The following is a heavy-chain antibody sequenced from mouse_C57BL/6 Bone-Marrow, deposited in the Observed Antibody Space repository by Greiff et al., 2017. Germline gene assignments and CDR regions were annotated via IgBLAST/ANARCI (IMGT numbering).Heavy chain of an antibody. J-gene: IGHJ4*01. CDR3: VRDLIYDYDEGYAMDY. CDR1: GFSFTTYA. V-gene: IGHV10-1*01. CDR2: IRSKSNNYAT. Sequence: EVQLVESGGGLVQPKGSLKLSCAASGFSFTTYAMNWVRQAPGQGLEWVARIRSKSNNYATYYADSVKDRFTISRDDSESMLYLQMNNLKTEDTARYYCVRDLIYDYDEGYAMDYWGRGTSVTVSS. D-gene: IGHD2-4*01.